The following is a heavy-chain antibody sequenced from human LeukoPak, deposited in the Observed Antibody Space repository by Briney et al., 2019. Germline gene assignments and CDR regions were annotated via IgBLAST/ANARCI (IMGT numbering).Heavy chain of an antibody. Sequence: GGSLRLSCAASGFTFSSYAMHWVRQAPGKGLEWVAVISYDGSNKYYADSVKGRFTISRDNSKNTLYLQMNSLRAEDTAVYYCARVLAVAYYYYGMDVWGQGTTVTVSS. D-gene: IGHD6-19*01. CDR1: GFTFSSYA. V-gene: IGHV3-30-3*01. CDR2: ISYDGSNK. CDR3: ARVLAVAYYYYGMDV. J-gene: IGHJ6*02.